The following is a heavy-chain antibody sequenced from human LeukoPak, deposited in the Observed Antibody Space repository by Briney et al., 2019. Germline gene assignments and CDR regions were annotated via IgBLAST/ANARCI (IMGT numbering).Heavy chain of an antibody. V-gene: IGHV4-39*02. Sequence: PSETLSPTCTVSGGSISSSSYYWGWIRQPPGKGLEWIGSIYYGGSTYYNASLKSRVTISVDTSKNQFSLKLSSVTAADTAVYYCARDFSTYYDSSSFYGDSCFDYWGQGILVTVSS. J-gene: IGHJ4*02. D-gene: IGHD3-22*01. CDR2: IYYGGST. CDR1: GGSISSSSYY. CDR3: ARDFSTYYDSSSFYGDSCFDY.